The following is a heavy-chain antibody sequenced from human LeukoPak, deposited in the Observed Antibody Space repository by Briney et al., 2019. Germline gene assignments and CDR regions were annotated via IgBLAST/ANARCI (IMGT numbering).Heavy chain of an antibody. D-gene: IGHD5-18*01. CDR1: GYSFTSQG. CDR2: IGAYDGDT. J-gene: IGHJ5*02. V-gene: IGHV1-18*01. CDR3: AKDFEDTALFKS. Sequence: ASVKVSCKASGYSFTSQGINWVRQAPGQGLEWMGWIGAYDGDTNYAQKFQGRVTMTTDASTTTACLELGGLRSDDTAVYYCAKDFEDTALFKSWGQGTLVTVSS.